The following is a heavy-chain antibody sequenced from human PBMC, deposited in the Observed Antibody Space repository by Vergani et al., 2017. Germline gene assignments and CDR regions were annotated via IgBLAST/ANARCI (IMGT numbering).Heavy chain of an antibody. V-gene: IGHV4-30-4*08. D-gene: IGHD6-13*01. J-gene: IGHJ1*01. CDR1: GGSISSGDYY. CDR3: ARESSSWYGAQQ. CDR2: IYYSGST. Sequence: QVQLQESGPGLVKPAQTLSLSCTVSGGSISSGDYYWSWLRPPPGKGLEWIGYIYYSGSTYYNPSLKSRVTISVDTSKNQFSLKLSSVTAADTAVYYCARESSSWYGAQQWGQGTLVTVSA.